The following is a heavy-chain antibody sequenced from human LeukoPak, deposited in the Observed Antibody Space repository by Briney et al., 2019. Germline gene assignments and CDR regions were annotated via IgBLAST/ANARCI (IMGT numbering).Heavy chain of an antibody. D-gene: IGHD3-22*01. CDR2: ISRSMSYI. Sequence: GGSLRLSCAASGFTFRNYSMNWVRQAPGRGLEWVSSISRSMSYIYYADSVKGRFTISRDNAKNSLYLQMNSQRAEDTAVYYCARGLQDYYDSSGFFDYWGQGTLVTVSS. J-gene: IGHJ4*02. V-gene: IGHV3-21*01. CDR3: ARGLQDYYDSSGFFDY. CDR1: GFTFRNYS.